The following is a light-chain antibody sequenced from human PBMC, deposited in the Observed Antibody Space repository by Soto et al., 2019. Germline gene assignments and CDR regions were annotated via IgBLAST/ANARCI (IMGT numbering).Light chain of an antibody. V-gene: IGLV2-14*03. CDR2: DVS. CDR1: SSDVGTYNY. CDR3: SSYTSSSTLL. Sequence: QPVLTQPASVSGSPGQSITISCTGTSSDVGTYNYVSWYQHHPGKAPKLMIYDVSNRPSGVSNRFSVSKSGNTASLTISGLQAEDEADYYCSSYTSSSTLLFGGGTQLTVL. J-gene: IGLJ2*01.